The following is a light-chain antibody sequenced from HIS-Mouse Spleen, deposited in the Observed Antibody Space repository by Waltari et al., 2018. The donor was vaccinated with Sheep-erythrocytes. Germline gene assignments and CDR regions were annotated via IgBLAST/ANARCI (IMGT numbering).Light chain of an antibody. CDR1: RSHIGNNA. CDR3: AAWDDSLNGVV. J-gene: IGLJ2*01. CDR2: YDD. V-gene: IGLV1-36*01. Sequence: QSVLTQPPSVSEAPRQRVPIPCSGSRSHIGNNAVTWYQQLPGKAPKLLIYYDDLLPSGVSDRFSGSKSGTSASLAISGLQSEDEADYYCAAWDDSLNGVVFGGGTKLTVL.